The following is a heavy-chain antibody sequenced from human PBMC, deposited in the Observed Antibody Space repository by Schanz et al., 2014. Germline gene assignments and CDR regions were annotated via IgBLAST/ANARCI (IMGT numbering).Heavy chain of an antibody. CDR3: VRDAGWAFGDYHGMDV. CDR1: GGTFSSST. D-gene: IGHD3-10*01. V-gene: IGHV1-69*04. CDR2: IIPILDKT. Sequence: QLMQSGSEVRKPGASVKVSCKASGGTFSSSTLTWVRQAPGQGLEWMGRIIPILDKTNYAQKFQGRVTMTTDTSTSTAYMELRSLISDDTAVYYCVRDAGWAFGDYHGMDVWGQGTSXTVSS. J-gene: IGHJ6*02.